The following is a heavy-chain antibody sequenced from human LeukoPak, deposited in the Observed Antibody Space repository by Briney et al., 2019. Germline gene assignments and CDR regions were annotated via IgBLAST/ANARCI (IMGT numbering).Heavy chain of an antibody. D-gene: IGHD1-1*01. V-gene: IGHV3-33*01. CDR3: ARDRNVDYFDY. J-gene: IGHJ4*02. Sequence: PGRSLRLSCAASGFTFSTYGMHWVRQAPGKGLEWVAVIWYDGSDKYYAGSVKGRFTISRDNSKNTLYLQMNSLRAEDTAVYYCARDRNVDYFDYWGQGTLVTVAS. CDR2: IWYDGSDK. CDR1: GFTFSTYG.